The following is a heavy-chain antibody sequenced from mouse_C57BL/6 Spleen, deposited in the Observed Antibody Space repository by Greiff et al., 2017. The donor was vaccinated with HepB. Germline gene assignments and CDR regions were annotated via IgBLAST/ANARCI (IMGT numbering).Heavy chain of an antibody. V-gene: IGHV3-6*01. CDR3: ARGWLLLYYFDY. CDR2: ISYDGSN. Sequence: DVKLQESGPGLVKPSQSLSLTCSVTGYSITSGYYWNWIRQFPGNKLEWMGYISYDGSNNYNPSLKNRISITRDTSKNQFFLKLNSVTTEDTATYYWARGWLLLYYFDYWGQGTTLTVSS. D-gene: IGHD2-3*01. CDR1: GYSITSGYY. J-gene: IGHJ2*01.